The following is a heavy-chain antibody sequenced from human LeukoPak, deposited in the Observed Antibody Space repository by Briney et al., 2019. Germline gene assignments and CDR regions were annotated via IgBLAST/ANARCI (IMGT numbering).Heavy chain of an antibody. CDR3: ARGFVVKDY. CDR2: MNPNTGNT. CDR1: GYTFTSYD. J-gene: IGHJ4*02. Sequence: GASVKVSCKASGYTFTSYDLNWVRQATGQGPEWIGWMNPNTGNTGYAQKFQGRVTLTRSTSISTAYMELRSLRSEDTAVYYCARGFVVKDYWGQGTLVTVSS. D-gene: IGHD2-2*01. V-gene: IGHV1-8*01.